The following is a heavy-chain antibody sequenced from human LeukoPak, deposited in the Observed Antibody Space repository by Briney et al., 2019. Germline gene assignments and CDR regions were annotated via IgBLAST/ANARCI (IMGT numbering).Heavy chain of an antibody. CDR2: INHSGST. D-gene: IGHD6-19*01. V-gene: IGHV4-34*01. CDR3: ARSSSGWYGDY. CDR1: GGSFSGYY. Sequence: SETLSLTCAVYGGSFSGYYWSWLRQPPGKGLEWIGEINHSGSTNYNPSLKSRVTISVDTSKNQFSLKLSSVTAADTAVYYCARSSSGWYGDYWGQGTLVTVSS. J-gene: IGHJ4*02.